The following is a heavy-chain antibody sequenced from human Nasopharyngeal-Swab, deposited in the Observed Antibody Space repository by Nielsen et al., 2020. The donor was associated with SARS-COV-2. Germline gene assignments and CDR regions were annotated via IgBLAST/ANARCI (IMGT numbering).Heavy chain of an antibody. CDR2: IKQDGSEK. V-gene: IGHV3-7*01. J-gene: IGHJ4*02. CDR3: ARRWDYYDSSGYYYGLSPIDY. D-gene: IGHD3-22*01. Sequence: GESLKIYCAASGFTFSSYAIDWVRQAPGKGLEWVANIKQDGSEKYYVDSVKGRFTISRDNAKNSLYLQMNSLRAEDTAVYYCARRWDYYDSSGYYYGLSPIDYWGQGTLVTVSS. CDR1: GFTFSSYA.